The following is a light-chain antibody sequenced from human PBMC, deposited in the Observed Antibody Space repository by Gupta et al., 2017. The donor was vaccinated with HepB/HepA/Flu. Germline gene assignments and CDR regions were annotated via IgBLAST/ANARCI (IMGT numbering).Light chain of an antibody. V-gene: IGKV2-30*02. CDR1: RSLVHSNGDTY. CDR3: MQGTHWPWT. CDR2: KIS. Sequence: DVVMTQSPLSLPVTPGQPASISCRSSRSLVHSNGDTYLNWFQQSPGQSPRRLIYKISNRDSGVPDRFSGSGSVTDFTLKISRVEAEDVGVYYCMQGTHWPWTFGQGTKVEIK. J-gene: IGKJ1*01.